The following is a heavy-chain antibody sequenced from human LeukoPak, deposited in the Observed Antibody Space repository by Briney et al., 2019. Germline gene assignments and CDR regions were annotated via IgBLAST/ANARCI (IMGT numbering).Heavy chain of an antibody. V-gene: IGHV3-13*01. CDR1: GFTFNFYD. CDR3: TRSYFYDAVPFDS. CDR2: VGTAGDI. Sequence: PGGSLRLSCAASGFTFNFYDMHWVRQFPGKGLEWVAGVGTAGDIHYADSVEGRFTIPRENAEKILHLQMDNLRVGDTAVYYCTRSYFYDAVPFDSWGQGALVAVSP. J-gene: IGHJ4*02. D-gene: IGHD3-3*01.